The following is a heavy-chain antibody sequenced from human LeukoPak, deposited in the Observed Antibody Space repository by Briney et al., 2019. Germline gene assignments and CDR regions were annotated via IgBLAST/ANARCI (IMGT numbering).Heavy chain of an antibody. CDR3: ARGVMVRGVIITTYFDY. Sequence: GESLKISCKGSGYSFTSYWIGWVRHVPGKGLEYMGIIYPGDSDTRYSPSFQGQVTISADKSISTAYLQWSSLKASDTAMYYCARGVMVRGVIITTYFDYWGQGTLVTVSS. J-gene: IGHJ4*02. D-gene: IGHD3-10*01. CDR2: IYPGDSDT. CDR1: GYSFTSYW. V-gene: IGHV5-51*01.